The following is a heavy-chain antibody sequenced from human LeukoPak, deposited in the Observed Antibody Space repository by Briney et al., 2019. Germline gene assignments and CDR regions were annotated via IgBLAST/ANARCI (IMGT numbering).Heavy chain of an antibody. CDR3: ARVASGSYNWFDP. CDR2: INPDGSRT. Sequence: GGSLRLSCAASGFTFSSYAMSWVRQAPGKGLVWVSRINPDGSRTSYADSAKGRFTISRDNAKNTLYLQMNSLRAEDTAVYYCARVASGSYNWFDPWGQGSLVTVSS. CDR1: GFTFSSYA. D-gene: IGHD3-10*01. J-gene: IGHJ5*02. V-gene: IGHV3-74*01.